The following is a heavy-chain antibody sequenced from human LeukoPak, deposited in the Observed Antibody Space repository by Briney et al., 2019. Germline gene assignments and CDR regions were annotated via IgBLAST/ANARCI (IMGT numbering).Heavy chain of an antibody. D-gene: IGHD3-22*01. CDR2: MNSNSGNT. J-gene: IGHJ3*02. Sequence: ASVKVSCKASGYTFTNYDINWVRQATGQGLEWMGYMNSNSGNTGYAQKFQGRVTMTRNTSISTAYMELSSLRSEDTAVYNCAGGKDTMSDAFDIWGQGTMVTVSS. V-gene: IGHV1-8*01. CDR1: GYTFTNYD. CDR3: AGGKDTMSDAFDI.